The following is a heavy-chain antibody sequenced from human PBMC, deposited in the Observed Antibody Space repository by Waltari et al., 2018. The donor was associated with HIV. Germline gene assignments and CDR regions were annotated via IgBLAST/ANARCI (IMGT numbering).Heavy chain of an antibody. D-gene: IGHD3-16*01. Sequence: QVQLVESGGGVVQPGRSLRLSCAALGFTFRSFPMHWVPQAPGKGLEWVAVISYDGSNKYYADSVKGRFTISRDNSKNTLYLQMNSLRAEDTAVYYCARDLTVGGAFDYWGQGTLVTVSS. CDR3: ARDLTVGGAFDY. V-gene: IGHV3-30-3*01. CDR2: ISYDGSNK. CDR1: GFTFRSFP. J-gene: IGHJ4*02.